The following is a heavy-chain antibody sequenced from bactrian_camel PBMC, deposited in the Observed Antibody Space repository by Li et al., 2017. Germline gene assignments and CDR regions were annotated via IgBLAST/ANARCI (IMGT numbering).Heavy chain of an antibody. J-gene: IGHJ4*01. V-gene: IGHV3S40*01. CDR3: AADTEGYCAGGYWMEHEYDT. D-gene: IGHD2*01. CDR2: IHRDSGGT. CDR1: GDTYNKYC. Sequence: DVQLVESGGGSVQAGGSLRLSCTVSGDTYNKYCMGWFRQPPGKEREGVATIHRDSGGTFYAGSVKGRFTISRDNAKTTVYLQMNSLKPEDTAMYYCAADTEGYCAGGYWMEHEYDTWGQGTQVTVS.